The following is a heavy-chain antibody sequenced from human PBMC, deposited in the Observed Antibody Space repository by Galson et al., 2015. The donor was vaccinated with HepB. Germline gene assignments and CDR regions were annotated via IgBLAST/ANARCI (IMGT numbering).Heavy chain of an antibody. CDR1: GYTSTNYY. D-gene: IGHD2-15*01. CDR2: INPNSGGT. CDR3: ARDMGYCSGGSCYDWFDP. Sequence: SVKVSCKASGYTSTNYYIHWVRQAPGQGLEWMGWINPNSGGTNYAQKFQGRVTMTRDTSISTAYMELSRLRSDDTAVYYCARDMGYCSGGSCYDWFDPWGQGTLVTVSS. V-gene: IGHV1-2*02. J-gene: IGHJ5*02.